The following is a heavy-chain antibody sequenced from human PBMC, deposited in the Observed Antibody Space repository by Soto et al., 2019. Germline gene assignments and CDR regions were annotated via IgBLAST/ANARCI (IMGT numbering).Heavy chain of an antibody. CDR1: GYTFTSYG. Sequence: ASVKVSCKASGYTFTSYGISWVRQAPGQGLEWMGWISAYNGNTNYAQKLQGRVTMTTDTSTSTAYMELRSLRSDDTAVYYCARARGLRGASYYYSYMDVWGKGTTVTVSS. V-gene: IGHV1-18*01. CDR3: ARARGLRGASYYYSYMDV. CDR2: ISAYNGNT. J-gene: IGHJ6*03. D-gene: IGHD3-10*01.